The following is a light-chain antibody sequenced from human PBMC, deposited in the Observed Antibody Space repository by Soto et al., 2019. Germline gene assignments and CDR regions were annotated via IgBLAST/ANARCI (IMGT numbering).Light chain of an antibody. J-gene: IGLJ3*02. CDR1: SSNIGNNF. CDR3: SSYTAYTTLWV. CDR2: SDN. Sequence: QSVLTQPPSVSGTPGQRVTISCSGSSSNIGNNFVYWYQHLPGAAPTLVVYSDNHRPSGVPVRFSGSKSGTSASLTISGLRSEDEATYYCSSYTAYTTLWVFGGGTQLTVL. V-gene: IGLV1-47*01.